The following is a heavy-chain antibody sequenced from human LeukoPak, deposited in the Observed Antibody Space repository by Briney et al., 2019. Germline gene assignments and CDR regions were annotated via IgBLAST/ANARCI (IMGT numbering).Heavy chain of an antibody. CDR3: ARGPDSGSHFAWFDP. CDR1: GGSFSGFY. CDR2: INHSGST. J-gene: IGHJ5*02. D-gene: IGHD3-10*01. Sequence: SETLSLTCAVYGGSFSGFYWSWVRQPPGKGLGWIGEINHSGSTHYNPSFKSRVTILVDTSRNQFSLKSTSVTAADTAVYYCARGPDSGSHFAWFDPWGQGTLVTVSS. V-gene: IGHV4-34*01.